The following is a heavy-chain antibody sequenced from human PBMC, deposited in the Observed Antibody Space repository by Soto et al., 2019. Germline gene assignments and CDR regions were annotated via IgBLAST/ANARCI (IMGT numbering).Heavy chain of an antibody. Sequence: QVQLVQSGAEAKKPGASVKVSCKASGYTFTSYYIHWVRQAPGQGLEWMGIINPSGGSTTYAKKFQGRVTMTRDTSTSTVYMELSSLRSEDTAVYYCTRAPSYGAFDIWGQGTMVTVSS. CDR3: TRAPSYGAFDI. J-gene: IGHJ3*02. CDR1: GYTFTSYY. V-gene: IGHV1-46*03. CDR2: INPSGGST. D-gene: IGHD4-17*01.